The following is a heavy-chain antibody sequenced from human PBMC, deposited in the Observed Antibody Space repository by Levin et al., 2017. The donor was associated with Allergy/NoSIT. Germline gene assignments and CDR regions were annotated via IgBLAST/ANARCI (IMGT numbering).Heavy chain of an antibody. CDR2: ISWNSGSI. V-gene: IGHV3-9*01. CDR3: AKAVIAAAGTSYYYGMDV. D-gene: IGHD6-13*01. Sequence: GGSLRLSCAASGFTFDDYAMHWVRQAPGKGLEWVSGISWNSGSIGYADSVKGRFTISRDNAKNSLYLQMNSLRAEDTALYYCAKAVIAAAGTSYYYGMDVWGQGTTVTVSS. J-gene: IGHJ6*02. CDR1: GFTFDDYA.